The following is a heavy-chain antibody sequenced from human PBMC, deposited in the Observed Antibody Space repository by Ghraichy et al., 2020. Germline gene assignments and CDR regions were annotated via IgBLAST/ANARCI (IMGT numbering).Heavy chain of an antibody. V-gene: IGHV4-39*02. CDR2: IYYGGST. CDR1: AGSIRISNYY. D-gene: IGHD7-27*01. J-gene: IGHJ3*02. Sequence: SQTLSLTCTVSAGSIRISNYYWGWIRQPPGKGLEWIGSIYYGGSTYYNPSLKSRVTISVDTSKNHFSLKLTSVTAADTAVYYCARSLGHPDAFDIWGQGTMVTVSS. CDR3: ARSLGHPDAFDI.